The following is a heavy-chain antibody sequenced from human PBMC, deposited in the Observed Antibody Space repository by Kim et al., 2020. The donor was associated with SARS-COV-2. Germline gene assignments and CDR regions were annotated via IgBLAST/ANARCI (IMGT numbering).Heavy chain of an antibody. Sequence: PSLKSRVTISVDTSKNQFSLKLSSVTAADTAVYYCARGEEYYYDSSGYYCWGQGTLVTVSS. D-gene: IGHD3-22*01. CDR3: ARGEEYYYDSSGYYC. V-gene: IGHV4-34*01. J-gene: IGHJ4*02.